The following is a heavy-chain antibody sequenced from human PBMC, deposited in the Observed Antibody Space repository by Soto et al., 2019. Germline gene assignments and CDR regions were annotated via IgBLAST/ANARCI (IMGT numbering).Heavy chain of an antibody. Sequence: SETLSLTCTVSGGSISSYYWSWIRQPPGKGLEWIGEINHSGSTNYNPSLKSRVTISVDTSKNQFSLKLSSVTAADTAVYYCARRIAAAGLNWFDPWGQGTLVTVSS. CDR2: INHSGST. V-gene: IGHV4-34*01. J-gene: IGHJ5*02. D-gene: IGHD6-13*01. CDR1: GGSISSYY. CDR3: ARRIAAAGLNWFDP.